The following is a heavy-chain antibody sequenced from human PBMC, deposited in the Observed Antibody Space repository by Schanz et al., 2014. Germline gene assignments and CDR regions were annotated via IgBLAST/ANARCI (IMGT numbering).Heavy chain of an antibody. D-gene: IGHD5-18*01. Sequence: QVQLVQSGAEVKKPGASVKVSCKASGYTFTSYGINWVRQAPGQGLEWMGWISAYNGNTNYAQKLQGRVTITRDTLVSTAYMEVSSLRSEDTAVYYCARGPSQGYSYGHNIGAYYYGMDVWGQGTTVTVSS. V-gene: IGHV1-18*01. CDR2: ISAYNGNT. CDR1: GYTFTSYG. J-gene: IGHJ6*02. CDR3: ARGPSQGYSYGHNIGAYYYGMDV.